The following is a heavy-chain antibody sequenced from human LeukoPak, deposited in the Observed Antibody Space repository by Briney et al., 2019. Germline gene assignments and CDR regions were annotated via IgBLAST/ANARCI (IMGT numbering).Heavy chain of an antibody. CDR2: ISSSSSYI. Sequence: GGSLRLSCAASGFTFSSYSMNWVRQAPGKGLELVSSISSSSSYIYYADSVKGRFTISRDNAKNSLYLQMNSLRAEDTAVHYCASLSDYDFWSGYHADVWGKGTTVTVSS. V-gene: IGHV3-21*01. D-gene: IGHD3-3*01. CDR3: ASLSDYDFWSGYHADV. J-gene: IGHJ6*04. CDR1: GFTFSSYS.